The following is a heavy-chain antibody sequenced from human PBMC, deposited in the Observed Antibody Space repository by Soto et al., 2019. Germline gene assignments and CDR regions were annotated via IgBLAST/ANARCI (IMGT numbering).Heavy chain of an antibody. J-gene: IGHJ3*02. CDR3: AKVLPATGIEGGGDDFAI. CDR2: ISYDGTNK. Sequence: PGGSLRLSWAAAGFTFRSFGMHWIRQAPGKGLEWVALISYDGTNKYYADSVRGRFTISRDNSKNTLYLEMNTLRVEDTAVYYCAKVLPATGIEGGGDDFAIWGQGTMVTVSS. D-gene: IGHD1-26*01. CDR1: GFTFRSFG. V-gene: IGHV3-30*18.